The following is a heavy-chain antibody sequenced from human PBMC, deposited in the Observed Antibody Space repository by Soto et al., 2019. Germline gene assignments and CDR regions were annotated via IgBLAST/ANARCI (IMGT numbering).Heavy chain of an antibody. CDR1: GFTFRSYA. V-gene: IGHV3-23*01. CDR2: VSGDTGNT. D-gene: IGHD1-26*01. CDR3: AKHRYSTTLGAFDF. Sequence: DVQLLESGGGLVQPGGSLRLSCAGSGFTFRSYAMTWVRQAPGKGLEWVSTVSGDTGNTHYADSVKGRFTISRDNSKNTLYLQMSGLSAVDTSVYYCAKHRYSTTLGAFDFWGQGTLVTVSS. J-gene: IGHJ4*02.